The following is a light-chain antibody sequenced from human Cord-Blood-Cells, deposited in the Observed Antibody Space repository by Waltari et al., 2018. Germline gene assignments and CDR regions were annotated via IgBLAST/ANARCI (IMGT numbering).Light chain of an antibody. Sequence: EIVLPQSPGTLSLSPVARATLSCRASQSVSSSYLAWYQQKPGQAPRLLIYGASSRATGIPDRFSGSGSGTDFTLTISRLEPEDFAVYYCQQYGSSPRTFGQGTKVEIK. CDR1: QSVSSSY. J-gene: IGKJ1*01. CDR3: QQYGSSPRT. CDR2: GAS. V-gene: IGKV3-20*01.